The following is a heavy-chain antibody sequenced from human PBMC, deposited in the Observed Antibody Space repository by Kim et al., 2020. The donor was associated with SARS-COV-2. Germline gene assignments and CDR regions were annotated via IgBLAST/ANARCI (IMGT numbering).Heavy chain of an antibody. Sequence: GGSLRLSCAASGFTFSDYYMSWIRQAPGKGLELVSYISSSGSTIYYADSVKGRFTISRDNAKNSLYLQMNSLRAEDTAVYYCARNGDLDLYYYYGMDVWGQGTTVTVSS. CDR1: GFTFSDYY. V-gene: IGHV3-11*04. CDR3: ARNGDLDLYYYYGMDV. D-gene: IGHD4-17*01. CDR2: ISSSGSTI. J-gene: IGHJ6*02.